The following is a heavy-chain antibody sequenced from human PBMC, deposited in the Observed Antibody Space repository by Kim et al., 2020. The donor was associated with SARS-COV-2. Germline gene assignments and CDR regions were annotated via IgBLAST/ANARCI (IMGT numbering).Heavy chain of an antibody. D-gene: IGHD2-8*02. J-gene: IGHJ4*02. Sequence: ANYAQMFQGRVTITADASTSTAYMELSSLRSEDTAVYYCARGVIPVGFDYWGQGTLVTVSS. CDR3: ARGVIPVGFDY. CDR2: A. V-gene: IGHV1-69*01.